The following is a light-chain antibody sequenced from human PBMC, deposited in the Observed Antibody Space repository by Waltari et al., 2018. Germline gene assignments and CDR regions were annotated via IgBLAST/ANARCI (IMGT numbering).Light chain of an antibody. CDR3: QKYSSSPFT. Sequence: VILTQSPATLSLSPGERATLSCRASQSVSSYLACYQQKPGQAPRLLIYDASSRATGIPDRFSGSGSGTEFTLTISSLEPEDFAVYYCQKYSSSPFTFGPGTKLHI. J-gene: IGKJ3*01. V-gene: IGKV3-20*01. CDR2: DAS. CDR1: QSVSSY.